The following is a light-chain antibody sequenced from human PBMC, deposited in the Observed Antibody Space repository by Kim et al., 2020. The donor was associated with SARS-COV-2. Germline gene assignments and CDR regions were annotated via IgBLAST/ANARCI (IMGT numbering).Light chain of an antibody. Sequence: DIQLTQSPSFLSASVGDRVTITCRASQGISSYLAWYQQKPGKAPKLLIYAASTLQSGVPSRFSGSGSGTEFTLTISSLQPEDFATYYCQLLNSYPGLTFGGGTKGDIK. CDR1: QGISSY. CDR2: AAS. J-gene: IGKJ4*01. CDR3: QLLNSYPGLT. V-gene: IGKV1-9*01.